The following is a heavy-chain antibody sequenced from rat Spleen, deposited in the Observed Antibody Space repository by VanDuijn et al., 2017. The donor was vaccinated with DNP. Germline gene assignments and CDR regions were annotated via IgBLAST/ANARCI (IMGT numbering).Heavy chain of an antibody. CDR1: GYPIISNY. D-gene: IGHD1-5*01. V-gene: IGHV3-1*01. J-gene: IGHJ2*01. CDR3: ARWNIGTTTLDY. Sequence: EVQLQESGPGLVKPSQSLSLTCSVTGYPIISNYWGWIRKFPGNKMEWIGHISYSGSTRYHPSLKSRISITRDTSKNQFFLQLNSVTTEDTATYYCARWNIGTTTLDYWGQGVMVTVSS. CDR2: ISYSGST.